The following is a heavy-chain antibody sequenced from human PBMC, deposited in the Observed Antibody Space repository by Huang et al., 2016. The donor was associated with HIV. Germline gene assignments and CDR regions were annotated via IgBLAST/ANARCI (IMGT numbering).Heavy chain of an antibody. CDR1: GFTVKDAW. J-gene: IGHJ4*02. Sequence: EVQLVESGGGLVKPGGSLRLSCAASGFTVKDAWVSWVRQTPGKGVEWVGRIKTKDDGGTTAYAAPVKGRFSMSRDDSKNTFYLQMNSRKSEDTAVYYCTTWARTSAGGNWGQGTLVSVSS. CDR2: IKTKDDGGTT. D-gene: IGHD6-25*01. CDR3: TTWARTSAGGN. V-gene: IGHV3-15*01.